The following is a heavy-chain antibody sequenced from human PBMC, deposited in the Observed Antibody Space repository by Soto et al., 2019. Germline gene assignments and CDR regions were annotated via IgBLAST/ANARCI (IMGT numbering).Heavy chain of an antibody. Sequence: EVQLLESGGGLVQPGGSLRLSCAASGFTFSSYEMNWVRQAPGKGLEWVSYISSSGSTIYYADSVKGRFTISRDNAKNSLYLQMNSLRAEDTAVYYCARDKTTATFDYWGQGTLVTVSS. CDR2: ISSSGSTI. CDR3: ARDKTTATFDY. J-gene: IGHJ4*02. D-gene: IGHD2-21*02. CDR1: GFTFSSYE. V-gene: IGHV3-48*03.